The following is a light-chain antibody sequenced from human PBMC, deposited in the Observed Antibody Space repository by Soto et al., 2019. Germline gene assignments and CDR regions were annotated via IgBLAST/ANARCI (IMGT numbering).Light chain of an antibody. V-gene: IGKV3-20*01. CDR2: GAS. CDR3: HHYGTSHST. Sequence: EIVLTQSPGTLSLSPGERATLSCRASQSVNSNYLAWLQHKPGQAPRFLIYGASSRAAGIPDRFSGSGSGTDFTLSISRLEPEDFGMYYCHHYGTSHSTFGPGTKVDIK. J-gene: IGKJ1*01. CDR1: QSVNSNY.